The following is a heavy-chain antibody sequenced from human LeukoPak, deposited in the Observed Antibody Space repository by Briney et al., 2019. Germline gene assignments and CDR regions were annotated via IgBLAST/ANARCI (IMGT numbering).Heavy chain of an antibody. CDR3: ARGPGPIAGAKNPFDI. V-gene: IGHV3-30*01. CDR2: ISYDGSNK. D-gene: IGHD1-26*01. CDR1: GFTFSAYA. J-gene: IGHJ3*02. Sequence: GVSLRLSCAASGFTFSAYAMHWVRQAPGKGLEWVAVISYDGSNKYYADSVKGRFTISGDKSKDTLYLQMKSLRPEDTAVYYCARGPGPIAGAKNPFDIWGQGTMVTVSS.